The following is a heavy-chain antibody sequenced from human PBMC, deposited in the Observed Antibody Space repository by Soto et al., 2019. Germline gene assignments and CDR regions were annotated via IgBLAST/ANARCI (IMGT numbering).Heavy chain of an antibody. CDR1: GGSINSFCYY. D-gene: IGHD1-26*01. Sequence: SETLSLTCTVSGGSINSFCYYWSWIRQPPGKGLEWIGYIYHSGSTYYNPSLKRRVTISVDTSKNQLSLKLSSVTAADTAVYYCARERHHGARIASWGRGTRDTGSS. CDR2: IYHSGST. J-gene: IGHJ5*02. CDR3: ARERHHGARIAS. V-gene: IGHV4-30-4*01.